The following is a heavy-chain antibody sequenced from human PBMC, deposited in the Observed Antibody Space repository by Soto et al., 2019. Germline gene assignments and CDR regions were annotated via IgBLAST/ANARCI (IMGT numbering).Heavy chain of an antibody. V-gene: IGHV3-20*04. CDR2: INWNGGST. D-gene: IGHD1-26*01. Sequence: EVQLVESGGGVVRPGGSLRLSCAASGFTFDDYGMSWVRQAPGKGLEWVSGINWNGGSTGYADSVKGRFTISRDNAKNSLYLQMNSLSAEDTALYYCARDRRGSGSYPRDWFDPWGQGTLVTVSS. CDR1: GFTFDDYG. J-gene: IGHJ5*02. CDR3: ARDRRGSGSYPRDWFDP.